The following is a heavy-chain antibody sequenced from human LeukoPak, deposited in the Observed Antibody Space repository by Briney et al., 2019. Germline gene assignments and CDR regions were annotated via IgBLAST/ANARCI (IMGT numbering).Heavy chain of an antibody. D-gene: IGHD1-26*01. CDR3: ARDLYSGTFVQFDY. CDR2: ISAYNGNT. V-gene: IGHV1-18*01. Sequence: ASVKVSRKASGYTFTSYGISWVRQAPGQGLEWMGWISAYNGNTNYAQKLQGRVTMTTDTSTSTAYMELRSLRSDDTAVYYCARDLYSGTFVQFDYWGQGTLVTVSS. CDR1: GYTFTSYG. J-gene: IGHJ4*02.